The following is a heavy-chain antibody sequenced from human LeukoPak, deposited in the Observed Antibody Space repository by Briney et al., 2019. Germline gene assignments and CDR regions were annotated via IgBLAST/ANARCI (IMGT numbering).Heavy chain of an antibody. CDR3: TTDSSSSWYVFDY. V-gene: IGHV3-15*01. J-gene: IGHJ4*02. CDR1: GFTFSNAW. CDR2: IKSKTDGGTT. Sequence: GGSLRLSCAASGFTFSNAWMSWVRQAPGKGLEWVGRIKSKTDGGTTDYAAPVKGRFTISRDDSKNTLYLQMNSLKTEDTAVYYCTTDSSSSWYVFDYWGQGTLVTVSS. D-gene: IGHD6-13*01.